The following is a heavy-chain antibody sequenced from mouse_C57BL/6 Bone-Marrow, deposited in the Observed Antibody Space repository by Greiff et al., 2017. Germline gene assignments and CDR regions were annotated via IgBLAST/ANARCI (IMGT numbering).Heavy chain of an antibody. CDR1: GFTFSSYT. D-gene: IGHD2-2*01. V-gene: IGHV5-9*01. J-gene: IGHJ3*01. CDR2: ISGGGGNT. Sequence: EVKLVESGGGLVKPGGSLKLSCAASGFTFSSYTMSWVRQTPEKRLEWVATISGGGGNTYYPDSVKGRFTISRDNAKNTLYLQMSSLRSEDTALYYWARHEGPYGYPWFAYWGQGTLVTVSA. CDR3: ARHEGPYGYPWFAY.